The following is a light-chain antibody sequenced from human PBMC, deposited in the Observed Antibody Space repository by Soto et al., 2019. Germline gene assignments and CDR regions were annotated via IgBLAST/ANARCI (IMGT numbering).Light chain of an antibody. Sequence: VLTLSPGSLSLSPGERDTLSCRASHSVSSSYLALYQQKQSQVPRLLIYGASNRANGIPDGCSGCGSGTAFTLTISRLEPEDVAVYYWQQYGSQFTFGLGTKVDI. V-gene: IGKV3-20*01. CDR2: GAS. J-gene: IGKJ3*01. CDR3: QQYGSQFT. CDR1: HSVSSSY.